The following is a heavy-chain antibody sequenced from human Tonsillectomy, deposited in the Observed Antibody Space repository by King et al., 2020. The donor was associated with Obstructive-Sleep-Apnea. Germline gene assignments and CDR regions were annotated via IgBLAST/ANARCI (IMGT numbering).Heavy chain of an antibody. CDR2: IYDSGST. CDR1: GGSITSGGYY. J-gene: IGHJ4*02. Sequence: QLQESGPGLVKPSQNLSLTCTVSGGSITSGGYYWSWIRQHPGKGLEWIGYIYDSGSTYYNPSLKSRVNISLDTSKRQFSLNLRSVTAADTAVYYCARDSGDCSSTSCYRAIDYWGQGTLVTVSS. V-gene: IGHV4-31*03. CDR3: ARDSGDCSSTSCYRAIDY. D-gene: IGHD2-2*01.